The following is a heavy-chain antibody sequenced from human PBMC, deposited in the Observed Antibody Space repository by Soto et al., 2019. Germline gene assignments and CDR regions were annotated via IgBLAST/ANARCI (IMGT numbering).Heavy chain of an antibody. V-gene: IGHV4-59*01. D-gene: IGHD1-1*01. CDR2: IYYSGST. CDR3: ARDQLEGNWFDP. Sequence: SETLSLTCTVSGGSIIPYYWSWIRQPPGRGLEWIGYIYYSGSTYYNPSLKSRVTISVDTSKNQFSLKLSSVTAADTAVYYCARDQLEGNWFDPWGQGTLVTVSS. J-gene: IGHJ5*02. CDR1: GGSIIPYY.